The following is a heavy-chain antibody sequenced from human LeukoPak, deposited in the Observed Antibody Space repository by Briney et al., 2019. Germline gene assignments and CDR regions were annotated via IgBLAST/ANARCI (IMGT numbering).Heavy chain of an antibody. V-gene: IGHV3-30*18. CDR1: GFTFSSYG. CDR3: AKLSGSEAFDI. D-gene: IGHD1-26*01. Sequence: GGSLRLSCAASGFTFSSYGMHWVRQAPGKGLEWVAVISYDGSNKYYADSVKGRFTISGDNSKNTLYLQMNSLRAEDTAAYYCAKLSGSEAFDIWGQGTMVTVSS. J-gene: IGHJ3*02. CDR2: ISYDGSNK.